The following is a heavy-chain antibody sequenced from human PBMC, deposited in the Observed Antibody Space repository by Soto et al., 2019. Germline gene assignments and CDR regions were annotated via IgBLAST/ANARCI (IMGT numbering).Heavy chain of an antibody. Sequence: EVQLVESGGDLVKPGGSLRLSCAASGFTFSNAWMTWVRQAPGKGLEWVGHIKSNTDGGTTDYAAPVKGRFTISRDDSENTVYLQMNSLKTEDTAVYYCATAPGFYDTAPFDYWGQGKRVTVSS. CDR2: IKSNTDGGTT. J-gene: IGHJ4*02. CDR1: GFTFSNAW. D-gene: IGHD2-21*02. CDR3: ATAPGFYDTAPFDY. V-gene: IGHV3-15*01.